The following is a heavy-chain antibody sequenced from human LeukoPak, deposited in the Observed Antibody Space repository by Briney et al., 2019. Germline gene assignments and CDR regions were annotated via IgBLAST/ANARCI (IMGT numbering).Heavy chain of an antibody. CDR1: GYTFTSYY. J-gene: IGHJ4*02. CDR2: ISAYNGNT. CDR3: ARVRVGAAGSNFDY. Sequence: GASVKVSCKASGYTFTSYYMHWVRQAPGQGLEWMGWISAYNGNTNYAQKLQGRVTMTTDTSTSTAYMELRSLRSDDTAVYYCARVRVGAAGSNFDYWGQGTLVTVSS. D-gene: IGHD6-13*01. V-gene: IGHV1-18*04.